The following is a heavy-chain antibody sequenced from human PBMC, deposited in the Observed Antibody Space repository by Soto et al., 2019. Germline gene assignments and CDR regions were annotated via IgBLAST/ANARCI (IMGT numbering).Heavy chain of an antibody. CDR3: AKDTYYHDSSGYYVFDY. Sequence: QVQLVESGGGVVQPGRSPRLSCADSGFTFTDYGMHWVRQAPGKGLEWVAVISYDGSNKNYADSVKGRFTISRDNSKNXXYLQMNSLRAEDTAVYYCAKDTYYHDSSGYYVFDYWGQGTLVTVSS. CDR2: ISYDGSNK. V-gene: IGHV3-30*18. D-gene: IGHD3-22*01. CDR1: GFTFTDYG. J-gene: IGHJ4*02.